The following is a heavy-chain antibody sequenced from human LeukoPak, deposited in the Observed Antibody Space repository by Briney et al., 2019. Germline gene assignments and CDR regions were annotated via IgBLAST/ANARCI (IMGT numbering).Heavy chain of an antibody. CDR3: ARGRGITMVRGVIIEPTFDY. Sequence: SVKVSCKASGGTFSSYAISWVRQAPGQGLKWMGGIIPIFGTANYAQKFQGRVTITTDESTSTAYMELSSLRSEDTAVYYCARGRGITMVRGVIIEPTFDYWGQGTLVTVSS. CDR1: GGTFSSYA. V-gene: IGHV1-69*05. CDR2: IIPIFGTA. J-gene: IGHJ4*02. D-gene: IGHD3-10*01.